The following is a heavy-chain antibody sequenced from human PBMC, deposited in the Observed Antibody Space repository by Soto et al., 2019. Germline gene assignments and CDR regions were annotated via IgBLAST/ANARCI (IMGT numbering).Heavy chain of an antibody. D-gene: IGHD2-15*01. J-gene: IGHJ5*02. V-gene: IGHV3-30-3*01. CDR2: ISYDGSNK. CDR3: ARGVGVGGYGDTWFDP. CDR1: GFTFSSYA. Sequence: QVQLVESGGGVVQPGRSLRLSCAASGFTFSSYAMHWVRQAPGKGLEWVAVISYDGSNKYYADSVKGRFTISRDNSKNTLYLQMNSLRAEDTAVYYCARGVGVGGYGDTWFDPWGQGTLVTVSS.